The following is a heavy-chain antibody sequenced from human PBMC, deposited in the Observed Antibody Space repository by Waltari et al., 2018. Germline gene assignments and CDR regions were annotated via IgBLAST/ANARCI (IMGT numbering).Heavy chain of an antibody. V-gene: IGHV1-2*02. CDR1: SDYY. Sequence: SDYYMHWVTQSTGQGCEQMGWLNPNSEITTYAQKFQGMVTLTMDTSINTFYMELSSLRSNDTALSYCARDGSFDFWGQGTLVSASS. CDR3: ARDGSFDF. CDR2: LNPNSEIT. J-gene: IGHJ4*02.